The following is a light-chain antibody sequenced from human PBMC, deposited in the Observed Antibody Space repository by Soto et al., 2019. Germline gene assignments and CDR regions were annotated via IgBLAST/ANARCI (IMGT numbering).Light chain of an antibody. J-gene: IGKJ1*01. CDR3: HQYGSSITWT. CDR2: AAS. CDR1: QSVTSNY. V-gene: IGKV3-20*01. Sequence: EVVLTQSPGTVSLSPGERATLSCRASQSVTSNYLAWYQQKPGQAPRLLIYAASSRATGIPDRFGGSGSGTGFTLSISRLEPEDCAVYYCHQYGSSITWTFGQGTKVEIK.